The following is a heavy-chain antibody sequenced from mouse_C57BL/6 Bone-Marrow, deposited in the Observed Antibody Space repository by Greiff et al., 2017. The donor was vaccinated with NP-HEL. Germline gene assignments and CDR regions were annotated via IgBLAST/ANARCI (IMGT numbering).Heavy chain of an antibody. J-gene: IGHJ1*03. CDR2: IYPGGGYT. D-gene: IGHD1-1*01. CDR1: GYTFTNYW. Sequence: LQESGAELVRPGTSVKMSCKASGYTFTNYWIGWAKQRPGHGLEWIGDIYPGGGYTNYNEKFKGKATLTADKSSSTAYMQFSSLTSEDSAIYYCARYGYGSLYWYFDVWGTGTTVTVSS. V-gene: IGHV1-63*01. CDR3: ARYGYGSLYWYFDV.